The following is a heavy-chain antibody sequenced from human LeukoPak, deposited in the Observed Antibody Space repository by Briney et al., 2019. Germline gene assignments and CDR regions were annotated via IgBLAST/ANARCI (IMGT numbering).Heavy chain of an antibody. J-gene: IGHJ5*02. Sequence: ASVKVSCKASGYTFTSYGISWVRQAPGQGLEWMGWINPNSGGTNYAQKFQGRVTMTRDTSISTAYMELSRLRSDDTAVYYCARAGDGDYDNWFDPWGQGTLVTVSS. CDR3: ARAGDGDYDNWFDP. CDR1: GYTFTSYG. CDR2: INPNSGGT. V-gene: IGHV1-2*02. D-gene: IGHD4-17*01.